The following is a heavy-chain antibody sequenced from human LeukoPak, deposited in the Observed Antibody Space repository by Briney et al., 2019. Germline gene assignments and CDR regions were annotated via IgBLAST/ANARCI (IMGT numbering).Heavy chain of an antibody. CDR1: GFTFSHAW. CDR3: TALVPNYDYVWGSYRYNEK. J-gene: IGHJ4*02. V-gene: IGHV3-15*01. D-gene: IGHD3-16*02. Sequence: GGSLRLSCAASGFTFSHAWMSWVRQAPGKGLEWVGRIKSKTDGATTDYAAPVKGRFAISRDDSRSTIYLQMNSLKTEDTAVYYCTALVPNYDYVWGSYRYNEKWGQGTLVTVSS. CDR2: IKSKTDGATT.